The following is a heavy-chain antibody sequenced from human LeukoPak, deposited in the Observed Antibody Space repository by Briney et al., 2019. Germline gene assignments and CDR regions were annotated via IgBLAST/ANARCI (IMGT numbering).Heavy chain of an antibody. CDR1: GFTFSDYS. V-gene: IGHV3-48*01. CDR2: IGPSTTLK. CDR3: AREGYDFWSGYFNDAFDI. Sequence: GGSLRLSCAASGFTFSDYSMNWVRQAPGKGLEWVSYIGPSTTLKDYADSVEGRFTISRDNVKNSLYLQMNSLRAEDTAVYYCAREGYDFWSGYFNDAFDIWGQGTMVTVSS. D-gene: IGHD3-3*01. J-gene: IGHJ3*02.